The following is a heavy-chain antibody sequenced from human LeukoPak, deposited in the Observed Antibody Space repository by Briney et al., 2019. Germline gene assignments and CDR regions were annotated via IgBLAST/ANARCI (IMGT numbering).Heavy chain of an antibody. V-gene: IGHV4-39*01. D-gene: IGHD1-20*01. Sequence: SETLSLTCPVSGGLISSSGNFYWGWIRQVPGKGLEWIGSVYYTGYSYDNPSLKSRVTVSVDTSKNQFSLKLNSVTAADTAIYYCARQGAITARRTHYYAMDVWGPGTTVTVSS. CDR2: VYYTGYS. CDR3: ARQGAITARRTHYYAMDV. J-gene: IGHJ6*02. CDR1: GGLISSSGNFY.